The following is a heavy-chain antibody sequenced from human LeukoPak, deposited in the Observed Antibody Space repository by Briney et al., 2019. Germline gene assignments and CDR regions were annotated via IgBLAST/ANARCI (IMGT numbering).Heavy chain of an antibody. CDR1: GDSVSRNSAA. J-gene: IGHJ4*02. V-gene: IGHV6-1*01. CDR2: TYYKSKWYN. D-gene: IGHD1-26*01. CDR3: ARAPIVGATHIDY. Sequence: SQTLSLTCAISGDSVSRNSAARNWIRQSPSRGLEWLGRTYYKSKWYNDYAVSVKSRITINPDTSKNQFSLQLKSVTPEDTAVYYCARAPIVGATHIDYWGQGTLVTVSS.